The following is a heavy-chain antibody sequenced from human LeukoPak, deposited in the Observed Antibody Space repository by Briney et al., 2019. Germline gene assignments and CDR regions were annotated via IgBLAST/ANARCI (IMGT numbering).Heavy chain of an antibody. CDR2: INPSGGST. V-gene: IGHV1-46*01. CDR1: GGTFSSYA. CDR3: ARIAVAGTLDY. D-gene: IGHD6-19*01. Sequence: ASVKVSCKASGGTFSSYAISWVRQAPGQGLEWMGIINPSGGSTSYAQKFQGRVTMTRDTSTSTVYMELSSLRSEDTAVYYCARIAVAGTLDYWGQGTLVTVSS. J-gene: IGHJ4*02.